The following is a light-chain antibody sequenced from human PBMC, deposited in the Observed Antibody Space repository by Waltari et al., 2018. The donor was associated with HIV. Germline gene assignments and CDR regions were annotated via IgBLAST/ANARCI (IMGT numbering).Light chain of an antibody. V-gene: IGLV1-44*01. CDR1: SSNFGSNT. J-gene: IGLJ2*01. Sequence: SVLTQSPSASGTPGQTVSISCSGSSSNFGSNTVSWSQQRPGTAPKLLIYSNSQRPSGVPDRFSGSKSGTSASLAIGGLQSEDEADYYCAAWDDSLNGVVFGGRTKLTVL. CDR2: SNS. CDR3: AAWDDSLNGVV.